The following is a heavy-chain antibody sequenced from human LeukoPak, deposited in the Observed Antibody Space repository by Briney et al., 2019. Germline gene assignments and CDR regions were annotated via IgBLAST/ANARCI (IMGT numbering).Heavy chain of an antibody. D-gene: IGHD4-11*01. CDR2: ISSSSYI. Sequence: GGSLRLSCAASGFTFSSYSMNWVRQAPGKGLEWVSSISSSSYIYYADSVKGRFTMSRDNAKNSLYLQMSSLRAEDTAVYYCARERAAQYDYWGQGILVTVSS. CDR3: ARERAAQYDY. V-gene: IGHV3-21*01. J-gene: IGHJ4*02. CDR1: GFTFSSYS.